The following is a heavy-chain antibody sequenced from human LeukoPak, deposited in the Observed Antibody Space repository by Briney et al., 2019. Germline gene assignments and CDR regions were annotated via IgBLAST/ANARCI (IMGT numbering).Heavy chain of an antibody. V-gene: IGHV3-74*01. CDR3: ATYTTFGVDSMQDY. CDR1: GFTFRRYW. D-gene: IGHD3-3*01. J-gene: IGHJ4*02. Sequence: PGGSLRLSCAPSGFTFRRYWMHWVRQAPGKGLEWVSRIKTDGSSASYADSVKGRFTISRDNAKNTLYLQMRSLRAEDTAVYYCATYTTFGVDSMQDYWGQGTLVTVSP. CDR2: IKTDGSSA.